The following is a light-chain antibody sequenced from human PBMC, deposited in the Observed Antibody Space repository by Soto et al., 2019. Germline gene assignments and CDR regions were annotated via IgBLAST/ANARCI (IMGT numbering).Light chain of an antibody. CDR3: QLYASSPLT. Sequence: EIVLTQSPGTLSLSSGERATLSCRASQSVRSNYLAWYQQKPGQAPRLLIYGASSRATGIPDRFGGSGSGTDFTLALSRLEPEDFAVYYCQLYASSPLTFVGGTKVEIK. V-gene: IGKV3-20*01. CDR1: QSVRSNY. CDR2: GAS. J-gene: IGKJ4*01.